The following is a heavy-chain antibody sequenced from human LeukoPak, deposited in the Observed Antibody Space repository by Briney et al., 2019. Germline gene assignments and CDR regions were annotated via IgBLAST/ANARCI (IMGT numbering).Heavy chain of an antibody. CDR1: GYTFTGYY. CDR3: ARGRPPLRPVPAALDNWFDP. V-gene: IGHV1-2*02. D-gene: IGHD2-2*01. Sequence: GASVKVSCKASGYTFTGYYMHWVRQPPGQGLEWMGWINPNSGGTNYAQKLQGRVTMTTDTSTSTAYTELRSLRSDDTAVYYCARGRPPLRPVPAALDNWFDPWGQGTLVTVSS. J-gene: IGHJ5*02. CDR2: INPNSGGT.